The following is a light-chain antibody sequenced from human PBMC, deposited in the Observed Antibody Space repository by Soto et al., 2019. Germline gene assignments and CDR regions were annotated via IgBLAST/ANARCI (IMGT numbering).Light chain of an antibody. J-gene: IGKJ5*01. CDR1: QSISNY. CDR3: QQSYSSPIT. CDR2: AAY. Sequence: DIQMTQSPSSLSASVGDRVTITCRASQSISNYLNWYQQKPGKAPKLLIYAAYTLQSGGPSRFSGSGSGTDFTLTISSLQPEDFATYYCQQSYSSPITFGQGTRLEI. V-gene: IGKV1-39*01.